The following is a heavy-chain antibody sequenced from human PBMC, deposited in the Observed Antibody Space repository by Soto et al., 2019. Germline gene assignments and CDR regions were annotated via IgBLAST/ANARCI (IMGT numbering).Heavy chain of an antibody. CDR2: IYYSGST. D-gene: IGHD3-16*02. Sequence: SETLSLTCAVSGCSISSSNWWGWIRQPPGKGLEWIGYIYYSGSTYYNPSLKSRVTMSVDTSKNQFPLKLSSVTAVDTAVYYCAGSYRRFYGMDVWGQGTTVTVSS. CDR3: AGSYRRFYGMDV. V-gene: IGHV4-28*01. CDR1: GCSISSSNW. J-gene: IGHJ6*02.